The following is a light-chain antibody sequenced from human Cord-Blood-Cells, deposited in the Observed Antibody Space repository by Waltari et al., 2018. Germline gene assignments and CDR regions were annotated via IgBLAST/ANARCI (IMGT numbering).Light chain of an antibody. V-gene: IGKV3-20*01. CDR2: GAS. CDR1: QSVSSSY. Sequence: PGTLSLSPGERATLSCRASQSVSSSYLAWYQQKPGQAPRLLIYGASSRATGIPDRFSGSGSGTDFTLTISRLEPEDFAVYYCQQYGSSPYTFGQGTKLEIK. J-gene: IGKJ2*01. CDR3: QQYGSSPYT.